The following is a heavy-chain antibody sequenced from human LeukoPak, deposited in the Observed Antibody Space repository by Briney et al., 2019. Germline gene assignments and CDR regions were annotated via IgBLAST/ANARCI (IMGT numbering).Heavy chain of an antibody. CDR3: ARVYCSSTSCRYYFDY. CDR2: INVGNGNT. V-gene: IGHV1-3*01. J-gene: IGHJ4*02. D-gene: IGHD2-2*01. Sequence: ASVKVSCKASGYIFINYAVHWVRQAPGQRHEWMGWINVGNGNTEYSQKFQGRITITRDTSANTAYMELISLRSEDTAVYFCARVYCSSTSCRYYFDYWGQGTLVTVS. CDR1: GYIFINYA.